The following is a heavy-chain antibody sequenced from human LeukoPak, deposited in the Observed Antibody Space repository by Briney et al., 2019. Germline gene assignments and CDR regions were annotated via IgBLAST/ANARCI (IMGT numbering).Heavy chain of an antibody. CDR2: IIPIFGTA. Sequence: GASVKVSCKASGGTFSSYAISWVRQAPGQGLEWMGGIIPIFGTANYAQKFQGRVTITADESTSTAYMELSSLRSEDTAVYYCARFRDYGDQTDAFDIWGQGTMVTVSS. CDR1: GGTFSSYA. V-gene: IGHV1-69*13. CDR3: ARFRDYGDQTDAFDI. D-gene: IGHD4-17*01. J-gene: IGHJ3*02.